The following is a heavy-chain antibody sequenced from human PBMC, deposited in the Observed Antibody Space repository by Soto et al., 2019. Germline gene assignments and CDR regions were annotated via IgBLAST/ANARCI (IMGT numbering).Heavy chain of an antibody. Sequence: GASVKVSCKASGYTFTSYGISWLRQAPGQGLEWMGWISAYNGNTNYAQKLQGRVTMTTDTSTSTAYMELRSLRSDDTAVYYCARQSSHNIVVVPAAYDWFDPWG. CDR2: ISAYNGNT. V-gene: IGHV1-18*04. CDR3: ARQSSHNIVVVPAAYDWFDP. CDR1: GYTFTSYG. D-gene: IGHD2-2*01. J-gene: IGHJ5*02.